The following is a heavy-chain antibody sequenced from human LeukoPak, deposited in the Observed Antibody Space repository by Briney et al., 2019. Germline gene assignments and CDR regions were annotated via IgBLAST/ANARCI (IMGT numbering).Heavy chain of an antibody. J-gene: IGHJ4*02. Sequence: PSETLSLTCTVSGGSVSSGSYYWSWIRQPPGKGLEWIGYIYYSGSTNYNPSLKSRVTISVDTSKNQFSLKLSSVTAADTAVYYCARATTYGDADYWGQGTLVTVSS. CDR3: ARATTYGDADY. D-gene: IGHD4-17*01. CDR1: GGSVSSGSYY. V-gene: IGHV4-61*01. CDR2: IYYSGST.